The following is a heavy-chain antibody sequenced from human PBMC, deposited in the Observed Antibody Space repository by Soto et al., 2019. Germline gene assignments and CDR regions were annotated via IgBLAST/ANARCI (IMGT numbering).Heavy chain of an antibody. D-gene: IGHD1-1*01. CDR3: TRGGTSIYGLDV. CDR2: SRNKARTYST. J-gene: IGHJ6*02. CDR1: GFSFSDHY. V-gene: IGHV3-72*01. Sequence: EVQLVESGGGLVQPEGSLRLSCAASGFSFSDHYMDWVRQAPGKGLEWVGRSRNKARTYSTEYAASVKGRFTISRDDSKNSLYLQMNSLKIEDTAVYYCTRGGTSIYGLDVWGQGTTVAVSS.